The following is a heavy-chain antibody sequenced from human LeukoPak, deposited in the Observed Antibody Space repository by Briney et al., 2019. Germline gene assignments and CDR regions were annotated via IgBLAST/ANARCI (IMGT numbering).Heavy chain of an antibody. CDR3: TDLTGDHLYYYMDV. D-gene: IGHD7-27*01. Sequence: GGSLRLSCAASGFTFSSYAMSWVRQAPGKGLEWVSAISGSGGSTYYADSVKGRFTISRDNSKNTLYLQMNSLRAEDTAVYYCTDLTGDHLYYYMDVWGKGTTVTVSS. CDR2: ISGSGGST. V-gene: IGHV3-23*01. CDR1: GFTFSSYA. J-gene: IGHJ6*03.